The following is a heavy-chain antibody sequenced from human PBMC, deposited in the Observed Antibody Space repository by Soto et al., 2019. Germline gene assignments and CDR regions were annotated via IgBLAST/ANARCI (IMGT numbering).Heavy chain of an antibody. CDR2: IYYSGTT. V-gene: IGHV4-39*07. J-gene: IGHJ6*02. Sequence: PSETLSLTCTVSGGSISSTGYHWGWIRQPPGKGLEWIGNIYYSGTTHYNPSLKSRVTISVDTSKNQFSLKLSSVTAADTAVYYCARGQSDSSSWYRLNYYYGMDVWGQGTTVTVSS. CDR3: ARGQSDSSSWYRLNYYYGMDV. CDR1: GGSISSTGYH. D-gene: IGHD6-13*01.